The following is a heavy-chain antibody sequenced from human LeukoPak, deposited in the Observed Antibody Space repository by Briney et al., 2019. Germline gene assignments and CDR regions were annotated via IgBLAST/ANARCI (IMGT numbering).Heavy chain of an antibody. CDR2: ISSSGTTI. J-gene: IGHJ4*02. CDR1: RFTFRTSG. V-gene: IGHV3-48*01. Sequence: GCSLTLSCAASRFTFRTSGMNWVRPAPGKGLEWVSYISSSGTTISYAQSVKGRFTITRDNAQNSLTLHMNTLRADDTAVYYCAKDGGTHFDHWGQGTLVTVSS. D-gene: IGHD1-26*01. CDR3: AKDGGTHFDH.